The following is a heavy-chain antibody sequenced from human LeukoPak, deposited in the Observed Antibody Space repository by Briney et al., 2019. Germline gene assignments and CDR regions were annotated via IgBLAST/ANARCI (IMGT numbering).Heavy chain of an antibody. CDR3: AKGNGYYYYYGMDV. V-gene: IGHV3-23*01. D-gene: IGHD4-11*01. Sequence: GGSLRLSCAASGFTFSSYAMNWVRQAPGKGLEWVSAISGSGGTTYYADSVKGRLTISRDNSKNTLFLQMNSLRAEDTAVYYCAKGNGYYYYYGMDVWGQGTTVIVSS. CDR2: ISGSGGTT. J-gene: IGHJ6*02. CDR1: GFTFSSYA.